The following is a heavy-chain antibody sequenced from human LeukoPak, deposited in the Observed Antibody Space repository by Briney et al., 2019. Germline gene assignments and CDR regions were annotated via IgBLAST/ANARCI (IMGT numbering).Heavy chain of an antibody. CDR3: AKEAGDSGSYYNDYFDY. D-gene: IGHD3-10*01. Sequence: GGSLRLSCVGSASTFSSYAMNWVRQAPGKGLEWVSAVTARGGSTFYADSVKGRFTISRDNSKKTVYPQMNSLRAEDTAIYYCAKEAGDSGSYYNDYFDYWGQGTLVTVSS. J-gene: IGHJ4*02. CDR2: VTARGGST. CDR1: ASTFSSYA. V-gene: IGHV3-23*01.